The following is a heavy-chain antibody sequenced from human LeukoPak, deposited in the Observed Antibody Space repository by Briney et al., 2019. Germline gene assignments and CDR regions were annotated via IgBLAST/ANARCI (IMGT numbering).Heavy chain of an antibody. D-gene: IGHD5-24*01. CDR3: ARGLTINFYSMDV. CDR1: EYTFTDYY. V-gene: IGHV1-2*02. Sequence: GASVKVSCKASEYTFTDYYIHWGRQAPGQGLEWMGWINPNSGGTNYAQKFQGRVTMTRDTSISTAYMELSTLRSDDTAMYYCARGLTINFYSMDVWGKGTTVTVSS. CDR2: INPNSGGT. J-gene: IGHJ6*03.